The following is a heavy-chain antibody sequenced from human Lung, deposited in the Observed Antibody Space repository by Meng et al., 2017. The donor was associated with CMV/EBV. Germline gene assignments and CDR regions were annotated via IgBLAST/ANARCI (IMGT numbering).Heavy chain of an antibody. D-gene: IGHD3-16*01. CDR1: GGTFSSYT. V-gene: IGHV1-69*05. J-gene: IGHJ4*02. CDR2: IIPMFGAT. CDR3: ARKPEATYPEYDGYYFDY. Sequence: SVKVSXKAAGGTFSSYTVNWVRQAPGQGLEWMGRIIPMFGATNYTQKFQGRVTITTDESTSKAYMELSSLRSEDTAVYYCARKPEATYPEYDGYYFDYWGQGTLVTVSS.